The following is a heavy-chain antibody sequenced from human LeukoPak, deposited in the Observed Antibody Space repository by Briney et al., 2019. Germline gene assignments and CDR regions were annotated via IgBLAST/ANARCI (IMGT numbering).Heavy chain of an antibody. J-gene: IGHJ4*02. CDR1: GFTFSSYA. Sequence: GGSLRLSCAASGFTFSSYAMHWVRQAPGKGLEWVAVISYDGSNKYYADSVKGRFTISRDNSKNTLYLQMNSLRAEDTAVYYCARGRKGGDYAGYWGQGTLVTVSS. CDR2: ISYDGSNK. D-gene: IGHD4-17*01. CDR3: ARGRKGGDYAGY. V-gene: IGHV3-30*04.